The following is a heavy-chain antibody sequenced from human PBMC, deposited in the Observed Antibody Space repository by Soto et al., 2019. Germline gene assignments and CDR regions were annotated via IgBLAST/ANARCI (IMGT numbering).Heavy chain of an antibody. CDR3: GKSSIAARRVACAFDI. CDR2: IIPIFGTA. Sequence: ASVKVSCKASGGTFSSYAISWVRQAPGQGLEWMGGIIPIFGTANYAQKFQGRVTITADESTSKAYMELSSLRSEDTAGDFCGKSSIAARRVACAFDIWGQGTMVTVSS. CDR1: GGTFSSYA. V-gene: IGHV1-69*13. D-gene: IGHD6-6*01. J-gene: IGHJ3*02.